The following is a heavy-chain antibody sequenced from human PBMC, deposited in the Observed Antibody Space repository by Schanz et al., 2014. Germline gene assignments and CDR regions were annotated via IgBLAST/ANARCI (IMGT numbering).Heavy chain of an antibody. CDR1: GYTFTGYY. D-gene: IGHD2-21*01. Sequence: QVQLVQSGAEVKRPGASVKVSCKTSGYTFTGYYMHWVRQAPGHGLEWMGRINPSSGATHCLQKFQGRVTMTRDTSISTAYMELRSLTSDDTAVYYCAREGDLVVVIGPNSEWYFDLWGRGTLVTVSS. J-gene: IGHJ2*01. CDR2: INPSSGAT. V-gene: IGHV1-2*06. CDR3: AREGDLVVVIGPNSEWYFDL.